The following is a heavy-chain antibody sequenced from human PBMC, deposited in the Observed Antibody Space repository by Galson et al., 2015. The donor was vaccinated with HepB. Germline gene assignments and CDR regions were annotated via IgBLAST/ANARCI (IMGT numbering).Heavy chain of an antibody. J-gene: IGHJ4*02. CDR1: GFTFDNYY. Sequence: SLRLSCAASGFTFDNYYMTWVRQAPGKGLEWVANIKQDESEKYYVDSVKGRFTISRDNAKNSLYLQMHSLRAEDTAVYYCARSPHYDIYLDYWGQGTLVTVSS. D-gene: IGHD3-22*01. CDR2: IKQDESEK. CDR3: ARSPHYDIYLDY. V-gene: IGHV3-7*05.